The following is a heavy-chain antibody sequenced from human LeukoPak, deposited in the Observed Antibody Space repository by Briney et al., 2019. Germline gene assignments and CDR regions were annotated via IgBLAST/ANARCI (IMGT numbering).Heavy chain of an antibody. V-gene: IGHV1-2*06. CDR2: INPNSGGT. CDR3: ASEPPYSSGWHGVDY. J-gene: IGHJ4*02. CDR1: GYTFTGYY. D-gene: IGHD6-19*01. Sequence: ASVKVSCKASGYTFTGYYMHWVRQAPGQGLEWMGRINPNSGGTNYAQKFQGRVTLTRDTSISTAYMELSRLRSDDTALHYCASEPPYSSGWHGVDYWGQRTLVTVSS.